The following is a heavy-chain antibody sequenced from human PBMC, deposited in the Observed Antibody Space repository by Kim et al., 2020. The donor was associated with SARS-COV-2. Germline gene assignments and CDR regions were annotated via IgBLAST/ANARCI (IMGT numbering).Heavy chain of an antibody. V-gene: IGHV4-31*03. D-gene: IGHD6-19*01. CDR2: IYYSGST. CDR1: GGSISSGGYY. J-gene: IGHJ4*02. Sequence: SETLSLTCTVSGGSISSGGYYWSWIRQHPGKGLEWIGYIYYSGSTYYNPSLKSRVTISVDTSKNQFSLKLSSVTAADTAVYYCARVLGSVAGPILFDYWGQGTLVTVSS. CDR3: ARVLGSVAGPILFDY.